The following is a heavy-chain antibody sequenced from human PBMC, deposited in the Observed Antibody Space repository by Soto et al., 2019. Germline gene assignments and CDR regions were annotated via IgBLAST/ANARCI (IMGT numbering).Heavy chain of an antibody. V-gene: IGHV3-15*07. CDR2: VKTKEDGETT. CDR3: TTLGPS. J-gene: IGHJ5*01. Sequence: EVRRVESGGGLVKPGGSLRLSCAASGFTFSDAWMNWVRQVPGKGLEWVGHVKTKEDGETTDYAAFVKGRFSISRDDSTNMLYLQMTSLETDDTAMYYCTTLGPSWGHGTLVTVSS. CDR1: GFTFSDAW.